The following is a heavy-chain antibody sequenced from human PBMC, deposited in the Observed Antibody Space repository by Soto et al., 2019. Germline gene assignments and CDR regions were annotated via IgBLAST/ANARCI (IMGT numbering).Heavy chain of an antibody. CDR3: ARGWGYDSNDYYYAY. V-gene: IGHV1-69*06. CDR1: GGTFSRHA. Sequence: QVQLVQSGAEVRKPGSSVKVSCKASGGTFSRHAISWVRQAPGQGLEWMGGIIPIFGTANHAQKFQGRVTIMADKSTSTGYMDLSSVRSEDTAMYYCARGWGYDSNDYYYAYWGQGTLVIVSS. CDR2: IIPIFGTA. D-gene: IGHD3-22*01. J-gene: IGHJ4*02.